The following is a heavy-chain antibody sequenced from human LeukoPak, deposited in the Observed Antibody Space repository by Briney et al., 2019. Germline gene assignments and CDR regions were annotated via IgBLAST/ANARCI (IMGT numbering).Heavy chain of an antibody. D-gene: IGHD3-22*01. J-gene: IGHJ4*02. Sequence: GSSVKVSCKASGGTFSSYAISWVRQAPGQGLEWMGGIIPIFGTANYAQKFQGRVTITADESTSTAYMELSSLRSEDTAVYCCARLGYYDSSGYTDYWGQGTLVTVSS. CDR2: IIPIFGTA. CDR3: ARLGYYDSSGYTDY. CDR1: GGTFSSYA. V-gene: IGHV1-69*01.